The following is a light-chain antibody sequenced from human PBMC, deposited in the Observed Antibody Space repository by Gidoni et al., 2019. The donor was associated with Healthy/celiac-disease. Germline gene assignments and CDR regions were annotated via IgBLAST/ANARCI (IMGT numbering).Light chain of an antibody. CDR1: QSISSY. J-gene: IGKJ1*01. CDR3: QQSYSTPPWT. Sequence: DIQMPQPPSSLSASVGDRVTITCRASQSISSYLNWYQQKPGKAPKLLIYAAPSLQSGVPSRFSGSGAGTDFTLTISSLQPEDFATYYCQQSYSTPPWTFGQGTKVEIK. V-gene: IGKV1-39*01. CDR2: AAP.